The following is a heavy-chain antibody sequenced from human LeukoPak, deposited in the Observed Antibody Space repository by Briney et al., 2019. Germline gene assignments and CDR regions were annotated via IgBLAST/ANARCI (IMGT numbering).Heavy chain of an antibody. J-gene: IGHJ4*02. D-gene: IGHD6-19*01. V-gene: IGHV4-39*07. CDR1: GGSISSSSYY. CDR2: IYYSGST. Sequence: PSETQSLTCTVSGGSISSSSYYWGWIRQPPGKGLEWIGSIYYSGSTYYNPSLKSRVTISIDTSKNQFSLKLSSVTAADTAVYYCARSIARQWLVQYYFDYWGQGTLVTVSS. CDR3: ARSIARQWLVQYYFDY.